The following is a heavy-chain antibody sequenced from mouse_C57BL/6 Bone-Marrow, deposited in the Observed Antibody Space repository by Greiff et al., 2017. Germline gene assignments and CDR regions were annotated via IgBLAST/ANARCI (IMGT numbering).Heavy chain of an antibody. CDR2: IDPSDSYT. CDR1: GYTFTSYW. Sequence: QVQLQQPGAELVMPGASVKLSCKASGYTFTSYWMHWVKQRPGQGLEWIGEIDPSDSYTNYNQKFKGKSTLTVDKSSSTAYMQLSSLTSEDSAVYYCATEFYYYGSSYWYFDVWGTGTTVTVSS. V-gene: IGHV1-69*01. CDR3: ATEFYYYGSSYWYFDV. J-gene: IGHJ1*03. D-gene: IGHD1-1*01.